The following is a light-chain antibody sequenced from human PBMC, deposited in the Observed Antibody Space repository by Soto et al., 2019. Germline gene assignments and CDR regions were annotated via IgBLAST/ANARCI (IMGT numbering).Light chain of an antibody. CDR3: QSYDDSLSVHYV. CDR1: SSNIGSTYD. J-gene: IGLJ1*01. V-gene: IGLV1-40*01. CDR2: GNT. Sequence: QSVLPQPPSVSAAPGQRVTISCTGSSSNIGSTYDVQWYQQLPGTAPKLLIHGNTNRPPGVPDRFSGSKSGTSASLAITGLQADDEADYYCQSYDDSLSVHYVFGTGTKVTVL.